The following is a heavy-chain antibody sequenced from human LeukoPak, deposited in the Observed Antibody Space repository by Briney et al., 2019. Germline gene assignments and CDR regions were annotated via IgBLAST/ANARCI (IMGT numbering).Heavy chain of an antibody. CDR1: GFTVSSNY. CDR3: ASSDSSGLGDYFDY. CDR2: IYSGGST. D-gene: IGHD3-22*01. Sequence: GGSLSLSCAASGFTVSSNYMIWVRQAPGKGLEWVSVIYSGGSTYYADSVKGRFTISRDNSKNTLYLQMNSLRAEGTAVYYCASSDSSGLGDYFDYWGQGTLVTVSS. J-gene: IGHJ4*02. V-gene: IGHV3-53*01.